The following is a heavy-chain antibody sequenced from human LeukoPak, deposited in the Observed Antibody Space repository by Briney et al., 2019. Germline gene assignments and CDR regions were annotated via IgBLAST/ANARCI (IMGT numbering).Heavy chain of an antibody. V-gene: IGHV3-53*05. CDR2: IYSGGST. J-gene: IGHJ6*03. Sequence: GGSLRLSCAASGFTVSSNYMSWVRQGPGKGLEWVSVIYSGGSTYYADSVKGRFTISRDNSKNTLYLQMNSLRAEDTAVYYCAKSEYSSGWEPDYYYYYYMDVWGKGTTVTISS. D-gene: IGHD6-19*01. CDR3: AKSEYSSGWEPDYYYYYYMDV. CDR1: GFTVSSNY.